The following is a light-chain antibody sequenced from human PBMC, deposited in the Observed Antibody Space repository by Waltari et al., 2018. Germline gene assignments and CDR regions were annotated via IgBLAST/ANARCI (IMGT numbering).Light chain of an antibody. CDR2: AAS. V-gene: IGKV1-8*01. CDR3: QQYYSYPSLT. Sequence: MGMTQSPSSFSASTGDRVTITCRASQGISSYLAWYQQKPGKAPKLLIYAASTLQSGVPSRFSGSGSGTDFTLTISCLQSEDFATYYCQQYYSYPSLTFGGGTKVEIK. CDR1: QGISSY. J-gene: IGKJ4*01.